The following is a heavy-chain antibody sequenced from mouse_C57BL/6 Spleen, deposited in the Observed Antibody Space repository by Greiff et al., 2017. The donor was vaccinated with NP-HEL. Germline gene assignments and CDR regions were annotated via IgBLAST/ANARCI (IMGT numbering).Heavy chain of an antibody. CDR2: IYPGGGYT. CDR1: GYTFTNYW. Sequence: QVQLKESGAELVRPGTSVKMSCKASGYTFTNYWIGWAKQRPGHGLEWIGDIYPGGGYTNYNEKFKGKATLTADKSSSTAYMQFSSLTSEDSAIYYCARGYGSRYYAMDYWGQGTSVTVSS. CDR3: ARGYGSRYYAMDY. J-gene: IGHJ4*01. V-gene: IGHV1-63*01. D-gene: IGHD1-1*01.